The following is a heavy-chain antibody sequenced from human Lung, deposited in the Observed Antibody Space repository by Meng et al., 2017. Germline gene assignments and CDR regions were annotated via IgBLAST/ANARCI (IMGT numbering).Heavy chain of an antibody. D-gene: IGHD3-16*01. V-gene: IGHV3-74*01. CDR1: GFTFTDQW. CDR2: INRDGTKP. CDR3: TNARLNH. J-gene: IGHJ1*01. Sequence: EGQWVESGGVLVPPWGSLSSSGAASGFTFTDQWIHWVGQGPGKGLVRVLRINRDGTKPTYADSVTGRFTISRDNAKNTLYLQMNNLRAEDTAFYYCTNARLNHWGQGALVTVSS.